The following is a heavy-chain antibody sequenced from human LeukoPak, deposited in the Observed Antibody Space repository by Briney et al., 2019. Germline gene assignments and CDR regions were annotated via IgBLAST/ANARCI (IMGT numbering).Heavy chain of an antibody. J-gene: IGHJ4*02. D-gene: IGHD6-19*01. CDR3: ARGVRIAVAGNIDY. CDR1: GFTFTNYA. Sequence: GGSLRLSCAASGFTFTNYAMHWVRQAPGKGLEWVAVISYDGANKHYADSVKGRFTISRDNSKNTLYMQMNSLRAEDTAVYYCARGVRIAVAGNIDYWGQGTLVTVSS. V-gene: IGHV3-30*04. CDR2: ISYDGANK.